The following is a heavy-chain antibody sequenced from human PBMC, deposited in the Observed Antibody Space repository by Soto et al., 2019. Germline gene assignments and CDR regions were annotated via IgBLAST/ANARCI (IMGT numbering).Heavy chain of an antibody. CDR3: ARDYYYGSGNYYRADYYHYGMDV. D-gene: IGHD3-10*01. CDR2: IYTGGNT. V-gene: IGHV3-53*01. CDR1: GFTVTSYY. J-gene: IGHJ6*02. Sequence: GGSLRLSCAASGFTVTSYYMSWVRQAPGKGLEWVSLIYTGGNTNYADSVKGRFTISRDNSKNTLYLQMNSLRPEDTAVYYCARDYYYGSGNYYRADYYHYGMDVWGQGTTVTVSS.